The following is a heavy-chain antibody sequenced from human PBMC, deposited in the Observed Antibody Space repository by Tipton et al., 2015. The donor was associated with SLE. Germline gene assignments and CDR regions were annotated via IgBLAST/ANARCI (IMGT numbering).Heavy chain of an antibody. CDR2: SSSSGSTI. D-gene: IGHD5-24*01. CDR1: GFTFSSYS. J-gene: IGHJ6*02. V-gene: IGHV3-48*04. CDR3: AREAATVEMATNGMDV. Sequence: SLRLSCAASGFTFSSYSMNWVRQAPGKGLEWVSYSSSSGSTICYADSVKGRFTISRDNAKNSLYLQMNSLRAEDTAVYYCAREAATVEMATNGMDVWGQGTTVTVSS.